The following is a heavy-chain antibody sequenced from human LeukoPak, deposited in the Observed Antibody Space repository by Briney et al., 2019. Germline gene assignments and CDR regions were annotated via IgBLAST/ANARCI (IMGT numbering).Heavy chain of an antibody. D-gene: IGHD6-19*01. CDR3: ARDGSSGWTRVGGFDY. CDR2: IYYSGST. Sequence: SETPSLTCTVSGGSISSYYWSWIRQPPGKGLEWIGYIYYSGSTNYNPSLKSRVTISVDTSKNQFSLKLSSVTAADTAVYYCARDGSSGWTRVGGFDYWGQGTLVTVSS. J-gene: IGHJ4*02. V-gene: IGHV4-59*01. CDR1: GGSISSYY.